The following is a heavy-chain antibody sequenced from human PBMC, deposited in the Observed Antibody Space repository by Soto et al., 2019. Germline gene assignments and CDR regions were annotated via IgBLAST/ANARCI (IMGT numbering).Heavy chain of an antibody. J-gene: IGHJ4*02. D-gene: IGHD2-2*01. CDR1: GGTFSTYD. V-gene: IGHV1-69*06. CDR2: IIPAFDAT. Sequence: QVQLVQSGAELRRPGSSVKVSCTASGGTFSTYDISWVRQAPGQGLEWMGGIIPAFDATKFAQKFQGRLTSTSDKSTGTVYMELSSLSSEDTAVYYCARYRSSSWYNGTFYFDSWGQGTLVTVSS. CDR3: ARYRSSSWYNGTFYFDS.